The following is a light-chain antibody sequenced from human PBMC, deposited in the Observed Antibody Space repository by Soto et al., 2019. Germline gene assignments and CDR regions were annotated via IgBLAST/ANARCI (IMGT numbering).Light chain of an antibody. CDR1: QNIINNY. J-gene: IGKJ1*01. CDR2: DAS. CDR3: QEYVSRKM. V-gene: IGKV3-20*01. Sequence: DIVLTQSPGTLSLSPGERATLSCRASQNIINNYLAWYQQKPGQSPRLLIYDASRRATGIPDRFSGSGSGTDFTLTISRLEPEDFAIYYCQEYVSRKMFGQGTKVEIK.